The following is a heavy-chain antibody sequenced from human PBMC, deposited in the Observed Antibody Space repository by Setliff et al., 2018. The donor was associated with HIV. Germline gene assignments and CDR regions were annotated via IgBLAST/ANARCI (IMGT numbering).Heavy chain of an antibody. J-gene: IGHJ4*02. CDR3: AGSWSGYPLSFGY. CDR1: GGSISSGSYY. Sequence: NPSETLSLTCTVSGGSISSGSYYWSWIRQPAGKGLEWIGRIYTSGSTNYNPSLKSRVTISVDTSKNQFSLKLSSATAADTAVYYCAGSWSGYPLSFGYWGQGTLVTVSS. D-gene: IGHD3-3*01. CDR2: IYTSGST. V-gene: IGHV4-61*02.